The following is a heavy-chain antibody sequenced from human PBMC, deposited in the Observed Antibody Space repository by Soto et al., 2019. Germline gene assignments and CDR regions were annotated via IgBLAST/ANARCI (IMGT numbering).Heavy chain of an antibody. J-gene: IGHJ6*02. V-gene: IGHV3-23*01. CDR2: ISGSGAKT. Sequence: GGSLRLSCAASGFTFSSHAVSWVRQAPGKGLEWVSAISGSGAKTYYADVVKGRFTISRDNSKNTLYLQMNSLRAEDTAVYYCARPPLAVGGEGHYYGTDVWGQETTVPVAS. CDR3: ARPPLAVGGEGHYYGTDV. D-gene: IGHD3-10*01. CDR1: GFTFSSHA.